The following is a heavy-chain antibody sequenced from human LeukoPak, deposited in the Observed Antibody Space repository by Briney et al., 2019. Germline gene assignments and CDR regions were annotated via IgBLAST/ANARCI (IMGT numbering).Heavy chain of an antibody. CDR2: IRNKANSYTT. CDR3: ARDGRRFGELWVDY. CDR1: GFTFSDHY. V-gene: IGHV3-72*01. D-gene: IGHD3-10*01. J-gene: IGHJ4*02. Sequence: GGSLRLSCAASGFTFSDHYMDWVRQAPGKGLEWVGRIRNKANSYTTEYAASVKGRFTISRDDSKNSLYLQMNSLKTEDTAVYYCARDGRRFGELWVDYWGQGTLVTVS.